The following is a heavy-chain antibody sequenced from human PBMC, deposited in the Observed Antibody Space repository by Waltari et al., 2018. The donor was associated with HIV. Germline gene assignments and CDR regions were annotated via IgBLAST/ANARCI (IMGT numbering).Heavy chain of an antibody. D-gene: IGHD4-17*01. CDR1: GFTFNKFA. CDR2: ISGSGGNK. J-gene: IGHJ3*01. CDR3: AKTVPTVTSIFEGFDV. Sequence: QLLESGGGLVQPGGSLRLSCVASGFTFNKFAINWVRQAPGQGLEWLSTISGSGGNKYYADSVKGRISISRENSKNTVYLQINSLRVDDTAIYYCAKTVPTVTSIFEGFDVWGQGAMVTVSS. V-gene: IGHV3-23*01.